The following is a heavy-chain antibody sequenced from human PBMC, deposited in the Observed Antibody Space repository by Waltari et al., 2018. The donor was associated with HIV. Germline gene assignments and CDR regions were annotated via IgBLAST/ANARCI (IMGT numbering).Heavy chain of an antibody. V-gene: IGHV3-66*01. D-gene: IGHD3-10*01. CDR2: VYSDGNT. CDR3: ARAAYYGSGSYVYHFDY. CDR1: GITFSRNP. J-gene: IGHJ4*02. Sequence: EVHLVEFGGGLVQPGGSLRLSCVASGITFSRNPLSWVRQAPGEGLEWVSVVYSDGNTYYADSVKGRFTISRDNSRNTLYLQMNSLRAEDTAVYYCARAAYYGSGSYVYHFDYWGQGTLVTVSS.